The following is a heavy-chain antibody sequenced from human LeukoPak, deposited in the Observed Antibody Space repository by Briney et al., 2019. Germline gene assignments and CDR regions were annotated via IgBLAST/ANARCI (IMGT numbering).Heavy chain of an antibody. D-gene: IGHD6-6*01. CDR2: ISSSGSTI. CDR1: GFTFSSYE. J-gene: IGHJ6*03. CDR3: ASDSSSSDYYYYMDV. Sequence: GGSLRLSCAASGFTFSSYEMNWVRQAPGKGLEWVSYISSSGSTIYYADSVKGRFTISRDNAKNSLYLQMNSPRAEDTAVYYCASDSSSSDYYYYMDVWGKGTTVTVSS. V-gene: IGHV3-48*03.